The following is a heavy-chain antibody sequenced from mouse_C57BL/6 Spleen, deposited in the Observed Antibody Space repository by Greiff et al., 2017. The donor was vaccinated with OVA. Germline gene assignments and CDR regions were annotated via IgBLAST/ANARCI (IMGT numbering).Heavy chain of an antibody. CDR2: ISSGGSYT. D-gene: IGHD2-4*01. Sequence: DVKLQESGGDLVKPGGSLKLSCAASGFTFSSYGMSWVRQTPDKRLEWVATISSGGSYTYYPDSVKGRFTISRDNAKNTLYLQMSSLKSEDTAMYYCARFYDYDGWFAYWGQGTLVTVSA. CDR3: ARFYDYDGWFAY. CDR1: GFTFSSYG. J-gene: IGHJ3*01. V-gene: IGHV5-6*02.